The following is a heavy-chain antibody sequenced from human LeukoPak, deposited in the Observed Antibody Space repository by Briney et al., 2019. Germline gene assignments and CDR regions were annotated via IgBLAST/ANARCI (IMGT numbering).Heavy chain of an antibody. CDR1: GFTFSSYN. CDR2: MSGSGGST. J-gene: IGHJ4*02. D-gene: IGHD3-10*01. CDR3: ARDLGHYYGSGSFDY. V-gene: IGHV3-23*01. Sequence: GGSLRLSCAASGFTFSSYNMKWVRQAPGKGLEWVSAMSGSGGSTYYADSVKGRFTISRDISKNTLHLQMNSLRVEDTAVYYCARDLGHYYGSGSFDYWGQGTLVTVSS.